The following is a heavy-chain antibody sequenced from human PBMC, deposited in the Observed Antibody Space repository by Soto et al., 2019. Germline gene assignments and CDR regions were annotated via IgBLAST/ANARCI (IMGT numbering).Heavy chain of an antibody. CDR3: AKDRVQLWFPFHY. CDR1: GFIFSSYA. V-gene: IGHV3-23*01. D-gene: IGHD5-18*01. CDR2: ISGSGDIT. Sequence: EVQLLESGGGLVQPGGSLRLSCAASGFIFSSYAMSWVRQAPGKGLEWVAVISGSGDITNYADSVKGRFTISRDNSKNTLHLQMNSLRAEVTAVYYCAKDRVQLWFPFHYWGQGTLVTVAS. J-gene: IGHJ4*02.